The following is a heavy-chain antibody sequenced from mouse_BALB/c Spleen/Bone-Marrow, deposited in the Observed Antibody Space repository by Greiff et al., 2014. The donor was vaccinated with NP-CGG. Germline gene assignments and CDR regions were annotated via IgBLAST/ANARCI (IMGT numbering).Heavy chain of an antibody. J-gene: IGHJ2*01. V-gene: IGHV1-80*01. CDR3: AFGNYDFDY. CDR1: GYAFSSYW. D-gene: IGHD2-1*01. CDR2: IYPGDGDT. Sequence: QVQLQQSGAELVRPGSSVKISCKASGYAFSSYWMNWVKQRPGQGLEWIGQIYPGDGDTNYSGKFKGVATLTADESSSTAYMQLSSLTSEDSAVYFCAFGNYDFDYWGQGTTLTVSS.